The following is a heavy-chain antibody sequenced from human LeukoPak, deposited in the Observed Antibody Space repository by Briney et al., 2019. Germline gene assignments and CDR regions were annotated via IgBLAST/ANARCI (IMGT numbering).Heavy chain of an antibody. V-gene: IGHV3-23*01. Sequence: GGSLRLSCAASGFTLSSYSMNWVRQAPGKGLEWVSSISGSGASTYYADSVKGRFTISRDNSKNTLYLQMNSLRAEDTALYYCAKDKSGGWELLRDHDAFDIWGQGTMVTVSS. D-gene: IGHD1-26*01. J-gene: IGHJ3*02. CDR1: GFTLSSYS. CDR3: AKDKSGGWELLRDHDAFDI. CDR2: ISGSGAST.